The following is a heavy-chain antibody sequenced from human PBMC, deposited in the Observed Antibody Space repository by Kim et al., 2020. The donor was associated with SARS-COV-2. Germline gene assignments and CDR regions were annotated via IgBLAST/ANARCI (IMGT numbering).Heavy chain of an antibody. CDR1: GFPFSNFA. V-gene: IGHV3-21*01. CDR3: AREDPTKHNAFDV. CDR2: ITNDGHYT. J-gene: IGHJ3*01. Sequence: GGSLRLSCAASGFPFSNFAMNWVRQAPGKGLEWVSSITNDGHYTFYADSVRGRFTISKDNAKNSLYLQINNLRAEDTAVYFCAREDPTKHNAFDVWGQGTMLTVSS.